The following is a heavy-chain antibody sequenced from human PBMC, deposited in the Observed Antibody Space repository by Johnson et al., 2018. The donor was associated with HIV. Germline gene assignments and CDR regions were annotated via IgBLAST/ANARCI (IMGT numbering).Heavy chain of an antibody. D-gene: IGHD3-10*01. J-gene: IGHJ3*02. Sequence: EVQLVESGGGLVQPGGSLRLSCAASGFTVSSNYMSWVRQAPGKGLEWVSVIYSGGSTYYADSVKGRFTISRDNSKNTLYLQMNSLRAEDTAVYYCARDASYDGSANDAFDIWGQGTMVTVSS. CDR2: IYSGGST. V-gene: IGHV3-66*01. CDR1: GFTVSSNY. CDR3: ARDASYDGSANDAFDI.